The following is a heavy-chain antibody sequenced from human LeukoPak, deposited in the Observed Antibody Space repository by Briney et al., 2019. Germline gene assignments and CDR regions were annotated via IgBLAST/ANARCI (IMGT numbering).Heavy chain of an antibody. V-gene: IGHV3-7*01. Sequence: QPGGSLRLSCAASGFTFRNYWMTWVRQAPGKGLEWVANIKEDGSEKYYVDAVKGRFTISRDNAKNSVYLQMNSLRAEDTSVYYCARVSIAAPGSDYWGQGTLVTVSS. D-gene: IGHD6-13*01. CDR1: GFTFRNYW. J-gene: IGHJ4*02. CDR3: ARVSIAAPGSDY. CDR2: IKEDGSEK.